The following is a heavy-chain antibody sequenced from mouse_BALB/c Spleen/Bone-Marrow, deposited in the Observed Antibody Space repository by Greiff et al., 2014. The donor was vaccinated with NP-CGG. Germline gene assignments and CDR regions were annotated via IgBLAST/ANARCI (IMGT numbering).Heavy chain of an antibody. J-gene: IGHJ3*01. Sequence: EVMLVESGGGLVQPGGSMKLSCVASGFTFSNYWMNWVRQSPEKGLEWVAEIRLKSNNYATHYAESVKGRFTISRDDSKSSVYLQMNNSRAEDTGIYYCTRYYYGSSRGFAYWGQGTLVTVSA. CDR3: TRYYYGSSRGFAY. CDR1: GFTFSNYW. D-gene: IGHD1-1*01. CDR2: IRLKSNNYAT. V-gene: IGHV6-6*02.